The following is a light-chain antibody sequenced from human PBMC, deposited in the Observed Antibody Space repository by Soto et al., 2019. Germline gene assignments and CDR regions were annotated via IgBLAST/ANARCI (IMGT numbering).Light chain of an antibody. CDR2: RNN. J-gene: IGLJ2*01. CDR3: AAWDDSLSGGVV. Sequence: QSVLTQPPSASGTPGQRVTISCSGSSSNIGSNYVYWYQQLPGTAPKLLIYRNNQRPSGVPDRFSGSKSGTSASLAISGLRSEDEADYYCAAWDDSLSGGVVFGGGTKLTV. CDR1: SSNIGSNY. V-gene: IGLV1-47*01.